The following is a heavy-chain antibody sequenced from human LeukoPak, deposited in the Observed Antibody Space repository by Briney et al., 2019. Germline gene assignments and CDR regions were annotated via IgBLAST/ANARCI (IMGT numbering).Heavy chain of an antibody. Sequence: SETLSLTCSVSNASIISSSYYWGWIRQPPGKGLEWIGSIYYRGRTYYNPSLKIRVTISADTSKNQFSLNLNSVTASDTAVYYCARGLGVVVVAATSYYFDYWGQGTLVTVSS. CDR2: IYYRGRT. J-gene: IGHJ4*02. V-gene: IGHV4-39*01. D-gene: IGHD2-15*01. CDR1: NASIISSSYY. CDR3: ARGLGVVVVAATSYYFDY.